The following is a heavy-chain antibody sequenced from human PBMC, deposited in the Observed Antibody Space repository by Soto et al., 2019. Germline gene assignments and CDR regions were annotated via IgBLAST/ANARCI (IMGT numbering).Heavy chain of an antibody. CDR3: ARDRMWNYDFWSGYSPYYYYGMDV. CDR1: GYTFTSYG. D-gene: IGHD3-3*01. CDR2: ISAYNGNT. Sequence: ASVKVSCKASGYTFTSYGISWVRQAPGQGLEWMGWISAYNGNTNYAQKLQGRVTMTTDTSTSTAYMELRSLRSDDTAVYYCARDRMWNYDFWSGYSPYYYYGMDVWCQGTTVTVSS. V-gene: IGHV1-18*04. J-gene: IGHJ6*02.